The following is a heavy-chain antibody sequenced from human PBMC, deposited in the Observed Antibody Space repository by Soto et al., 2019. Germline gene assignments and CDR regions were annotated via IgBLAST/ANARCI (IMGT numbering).Heavy chain of an antibody. CDR1: GFTFSSYG. CDR3: AKDLMATIWGEYYYYGMDV. D-gene: IGHD5-12*01. V-gene: IGHV3-30*18. Sequence: GGSLRLSCAASGFTFSSYGMHWVRQAPGKGLEWAAVISYDGSNKYYADSVKGRFTISRDNSKNTLYLQMNSLRAEDTAVYYCAKDLMATIWGEYYYYGMDVWGQGTTVTVSS. J-gene: IGHJ6*02. CDR2: ISYDGSNK.